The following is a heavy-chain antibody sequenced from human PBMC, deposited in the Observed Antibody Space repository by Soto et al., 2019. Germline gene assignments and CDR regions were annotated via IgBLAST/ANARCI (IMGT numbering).Heavy chain of an antibody. CDR3: AKQQDIVVVVAAKSFDY. D-gene: IGHD2-15*01. Sequence: EVQLLESGGGLVQPGGSLRLSRAASGFTFSSYAMSWVRQAPGKGLEWVSAISGRGGSTYYADSVKGRFTISRDNSKNTLYLQMNSLRAEDTAVYYCAKQQDIVVVVAAKSFDYWGQGTLVTVSS. J-gene: IGHJ4*02. CDR1: GFTFSSYA. CDR2: ISGRGGST. V-gene: IGHV3-23*01.